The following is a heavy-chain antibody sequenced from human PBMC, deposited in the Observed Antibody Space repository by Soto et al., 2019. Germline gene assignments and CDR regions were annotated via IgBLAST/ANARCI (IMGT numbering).Heavy chain of an antibody. CDR2: INHSGST. Sequence: SETLSLTCAVYGGSFSGYYWSWIRQPPGKGLEWIGEINHSGSTNYNPSLKSRVTISVDTSKNQFSLKLSSVTAADTAVYYCARGARITMVRGVLGGFDYWGQGTLVTVSS. V-gene: IGHV4-34*01. CDR1: GGSFSGYY. D-gene: IGHD3-10*01. CDR3: ARGARITMVRGVLGGFDY. J-gene: IGHJ4*02.